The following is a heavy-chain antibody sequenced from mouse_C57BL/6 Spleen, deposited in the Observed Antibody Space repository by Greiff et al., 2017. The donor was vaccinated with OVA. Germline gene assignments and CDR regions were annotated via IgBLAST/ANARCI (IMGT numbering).Heavy chain of an antibody. CDR3: ARDNYEYFDV. D-gene: IGHD1-1*01. V-gene: IGHV1-64*01. J-gene: IGHJ1*03. Sequence: QVHVKQPGAELVKPGASVKLSCKASGYTFTSYWMHWVKQRPGQGLEWIGMIHPNSGSTNYNEKFKSKATLTVDKSSSTAYMQLSSLTSEDSAVYYCARDNYEYFDVWGTGTTVTVSS. CDR2: IHPNSGST. CDR1: GYTFTSYW.